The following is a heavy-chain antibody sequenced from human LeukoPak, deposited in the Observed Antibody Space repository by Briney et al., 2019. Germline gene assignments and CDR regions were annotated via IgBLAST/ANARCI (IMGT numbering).Heavy chain of an antibody. CDR3: AKVSYYYDSSGDGP. CDR2: ISGSGGST. Sequence: GGSLRLSCAASGFTFSSYAMSWVRQAPGKGLEWVSAISGSGGSTYYADSVKGRFTVSRDNSKNTLYLQMNSLRAEDTAVYYCAKVSYYYDSSGDGPWGQGTLVTVSS. V-gene: IGHV3-23*01. J-gene: IGHJ5*02. D-gene: IGHD3-22*01. CDR1: GFTFSSYA.